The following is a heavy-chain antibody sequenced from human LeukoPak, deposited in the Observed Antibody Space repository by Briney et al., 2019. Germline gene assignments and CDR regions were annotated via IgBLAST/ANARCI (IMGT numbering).Heavy chain of an antibody. V-gene: IGHV1-2*02. CDR3: ARDRADYGDYGAHYYYMDV. CDR1: GYTFTGYY. CDR2: INPNSGGT. J-gene: IGHJ6*03. Sequence: ASVKVSCKASGYTFTGYYMHWVRQAPGQGLEWMGWINPNSGGTNYAQKFQGRVTMTRDTSISTAYMELSRLRSDDTAVYYCARDRADYGDYGAHYYYMDVWGKGTTVTVSS. D-gene: IGHD4-17*01.